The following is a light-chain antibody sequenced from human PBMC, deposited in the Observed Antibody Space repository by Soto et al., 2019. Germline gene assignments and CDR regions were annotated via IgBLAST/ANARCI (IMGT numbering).Light chain of an antibody. CDR3: SSYTTNSSVI. V-gene: IGLV2-14*01. CDR1: RSDIGAYKY. J-gene: IGLJ2*01. CDR2: DVS. Sequence: QSALTQPASVSGSPGQSITISCTGTRSDIGAYKYVSWYQQHSGKAPKLMIFDVSDRPSGVSNRFSGSKSGNTASLTISGLQAEDEAHYYCSSYTTNSSVIFGGGTKLTVL.